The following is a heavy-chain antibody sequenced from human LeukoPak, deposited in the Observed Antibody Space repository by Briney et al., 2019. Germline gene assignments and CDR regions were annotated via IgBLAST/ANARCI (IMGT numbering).Heavy chain of an antibody. J-gene: IGHJ4*02. V-gene: IGHV1-69*05. Sequence: SVKVSCKASGGTFSSYAISWVRQAPGQGLEWMGGIIPIFGTANYAQKFQGRVTITTDESTSTAYMELSSLRSEDTAVYYCARGPSRVGWFIDYWGQGALVTVSS. D-gene: IGHD3-3*01. CDR2: IIPIFGTA. CDR1: GGTFSSYA. CDR3: ARGPSRVGWFIDY.